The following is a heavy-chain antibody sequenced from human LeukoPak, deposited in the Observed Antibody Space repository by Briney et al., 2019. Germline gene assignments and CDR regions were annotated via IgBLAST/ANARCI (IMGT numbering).Heavy chain of an antibody. V-gene: IGHV3-48*03. CDR1: GFTFSSYE. D-gene: IGHD4-17*01. CDR2: ISSRGSTI. CDR3: AREWGPNYGDYAFDN. Sequence: GGSLRLSCAAPGFTFSSYEMNWVHQSPAKVPEWASYISSRGSTIYYADTVKGRYTRSRDNAKNSLYLQMNSLRAEDTAVDYCAREWGPNYGDYAFDNWGQGTLVTVSS. J-gene: IGHJ4*02.